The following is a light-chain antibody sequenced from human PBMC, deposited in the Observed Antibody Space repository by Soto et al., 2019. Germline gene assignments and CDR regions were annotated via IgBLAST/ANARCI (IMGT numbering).Light chain of an antibody. CDR3: SLNNSSRTWV. J-gene: IGLJ3*02. CDR1: SSDVGGYNY. Sequence: QSALTQPASVSGSPGQSIAISCTGTSSDVGGYNYVSWYQQHPGKTPNLMIYDVSNRPSGVSNRFSGSKSGNTASLTISGVQAEGQADYLCSLNNSSRTWVFGGGTKLTVL. CDR2: DVS. V-gene: IGLV2-14*01.